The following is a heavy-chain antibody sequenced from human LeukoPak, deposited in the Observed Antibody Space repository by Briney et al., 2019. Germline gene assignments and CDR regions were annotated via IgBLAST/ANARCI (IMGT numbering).Heavy chain of an antibody. CDR1: GGSISSGGYS. CDR2: IYHSGST. V-gene: IGHV4-30-2*01. D-gene: IGHD3-10*01. J-gene: IGHJ4*02. Sequence: SETLSLTCAVSGGSISSGGYSWSWLRQPPGKGLEWIGYIYHSGSTYYNPSLKSRVTISVDRSKNQFSLKLSSVTAADTAVYYCARDRGSYSDYWGQGTLVTVSS. CDR3: ARDRGSYSDY.